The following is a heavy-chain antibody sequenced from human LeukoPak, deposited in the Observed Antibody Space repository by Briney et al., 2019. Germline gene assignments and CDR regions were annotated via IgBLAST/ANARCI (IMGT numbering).Heavy chain of an antibody. Sequence: PSETLSLTCTVSGGSISSYYWSWIRQPPGKGLEWIGYIYYSGSTNYNPSLKSRVTISVDTSKNQFSLKLSSVTAADTAVYYCAREDIRNWFDPWGQGTLVTVSS. CDR1: GGSISSYY. CDR3: AREDIRNWFDP. V-gene: IGHV4-59*01. CDR2: IYYSGST. D-gene: IGHD2-15*01. J-gene: IGHJ5*02.